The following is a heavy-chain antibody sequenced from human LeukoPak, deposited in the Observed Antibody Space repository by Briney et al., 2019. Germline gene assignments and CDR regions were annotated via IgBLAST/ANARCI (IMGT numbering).Heavy chain of an antibody. CDR2: ISSSSSYI. Sequence: GGSLRLSCAASGFTFSSYSMNWVRQAPGKGLEWVSSISSSSSYIYYADSVKGRFTISRDNAKNSLYPQMNSLRAEDTAVYYCARDGSGYSPYYFDYWGQGTLVTVSS. V-gene: IGHV3-21*01. J-gene: IGHJ4*02. CDR3: ARDGSGYSPYYFDY. CDR1: GFTFSSYS. D-gene: IGHD5-18*01.